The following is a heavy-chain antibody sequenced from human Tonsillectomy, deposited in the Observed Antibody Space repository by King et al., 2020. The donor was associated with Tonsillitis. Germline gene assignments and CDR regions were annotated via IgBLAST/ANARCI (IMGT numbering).Heavy chain of an antibody. Sequence: QLVQSGAEVKKPGASVKVSCKASGYIFTSYGISWVRQAPGQGLEWMGWISVYNGNRNYAQKLQGRVTMTTDTSTSTAYMELRSLRSDDTAVYYCARGQNEYQLLYGNWFDPWGQGTLVTVSS. V-gene: IGHV1-18*01. J-gene: IGHJ5*02. CDR2: ISVYNGNR. CDR3: ARGQNEYQLLYGNWFDP. D-gene: IGHD2-2*02. CDR1: GYIFTSYG.